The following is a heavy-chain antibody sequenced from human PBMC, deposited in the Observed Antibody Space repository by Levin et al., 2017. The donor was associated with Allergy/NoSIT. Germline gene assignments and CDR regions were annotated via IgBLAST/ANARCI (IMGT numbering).Heavy chain of an antibody. CDR2: IYYSGST. V-gene: IGHV4-39*01. CDR1: GGSISSSSYY. J-gene: IGHJ6*03. D-gene: IGHD4-17*01. Sequence: SQTLSLTCTVSGGSISSSSYYWGWIRQPPGKGLEWIGSIYYSGSTYYNPSLKSRVTISVDTSKNQFSLKLSSVTAADTAVYYCARHPEDYGDDSYYYYYMDGWGKGTTVTVSS. CDR3: ARHPEDYGDDSYYYYYMDG.